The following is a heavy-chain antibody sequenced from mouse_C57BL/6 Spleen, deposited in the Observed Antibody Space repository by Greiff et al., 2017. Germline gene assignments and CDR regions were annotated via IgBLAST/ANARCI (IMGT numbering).Heavy chain of an antibody. J-gene: IGHJ1*03. CDR3: ARYYYGSSRYWYFDV. CDR1: GYTFTDYN. D-gene: IGHD1-1*01. V-gene: IGHV1-18*01. Sequence: EVQLQESGPELVKPGASVKIPCKASGYTFTDYNMDWVKQSHGKSLEWIGDINPNNGGTIYNQKFKGKATLTVDKSSSTAYMELRSLTSEATAVYYCARYYYGSSRYWYFDVWGTGTTVTVSS. CDR2: INPNNGGT.